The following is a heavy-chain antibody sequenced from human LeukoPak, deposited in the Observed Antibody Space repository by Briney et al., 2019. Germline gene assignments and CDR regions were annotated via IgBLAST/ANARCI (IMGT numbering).Heavy chain of an antibody. CDR2: SNDSGGT. D-gene: IGHD1-26*01. V-gene: IGHV4-34*01. CDR1: GGTFSGNY. J-gene: IGHJ6*03. Sequence: SETLSLTCAVYGGTFSGNYWSWIRQPPGKRLEWVGESNDSGGTNYNPSLKSRVTISADKSKNQVSLKLTSVTAADTAVYYCARLPVIVGAALEYYYYYMDVWGQGTTVTVSS. CDR3: ARLPVIVGAALEYYYYYMDV.